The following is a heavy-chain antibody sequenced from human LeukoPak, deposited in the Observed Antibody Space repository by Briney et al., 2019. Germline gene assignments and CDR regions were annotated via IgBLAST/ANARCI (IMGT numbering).Heavy chain of an antibody. Sequence: SVKVSCKASGGTFSSYAISWVRQAPGQGLEWMGGIIPIFGTANYAQKFQGRVTITTDESTSTAYMELSSLRSEDTAVYYCARDRNGIAAATGAFDIWGQGTMVTVSS. D-gene: IGHD6-25*01. CDR3: ARDRNGIAAATGAFDI. V-gene: IGHV1-69*05. CDR2: IIPIFGTA. CDR1: GGTFSSYA. J-gene: IGHJ3*02.